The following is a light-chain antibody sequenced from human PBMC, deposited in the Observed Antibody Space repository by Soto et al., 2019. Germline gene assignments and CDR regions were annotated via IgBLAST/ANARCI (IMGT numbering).Light chain of an antibody. CDR3: QQVNSYPYT. CDR1: QGISSY. Sequence: IQLTQSPSSLSASVGDRVTITCRASQGISSYLAWYQQKPEQAPKLLIYAASTLQGGVPSRFSGSGSGTDFAFAISSLQPEDFATYYCQQVNSYPYTFGQGTNLEIK. J-gene: IGKJ2*01. V-gene: IGKV1-9*01. CDR2: AAS.